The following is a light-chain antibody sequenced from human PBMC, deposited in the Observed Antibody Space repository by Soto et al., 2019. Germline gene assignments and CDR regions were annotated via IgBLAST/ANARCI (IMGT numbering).Light chain of an antibody. V-gene: IGLV2-14*01. J-gene: IGLJ3*02. CDR2: DVS. Sequence: QSALTQPASVSGSPGQSVTISCTGTTNDVGGYNFVSWFQQYPGKAPKLLIYDVSSRTSGVSHRFSGSKSGNTASLTISGLQAEDEADYYCSSYTSSKTGVFGAGTKVTVL. CDR3: SSYTSSKTGV. CDR1: TNDVGGYNF.